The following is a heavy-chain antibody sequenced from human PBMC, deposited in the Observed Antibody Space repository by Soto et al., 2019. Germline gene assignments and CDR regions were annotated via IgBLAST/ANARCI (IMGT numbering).Heavy chain of an antibody. D-gene: IGHD2-15*01. V-gene: IGHV1-3*01. CDR3: ARANYCGGGICFRWFDP. Sequence: GASVKVSCKGSEYTFTSYDIHWVRQAPGQRLEWMGRINAGNGNTKYSQKFQDRVTITRDTSATTAYMELSSLRSEDTAIYYCARANYCGGGICFRWFDPWGQGTLVTVSS. CDR1: EYTFTSYD. CDR2: INAGNGNT. J-gene: IGHJ5*02.